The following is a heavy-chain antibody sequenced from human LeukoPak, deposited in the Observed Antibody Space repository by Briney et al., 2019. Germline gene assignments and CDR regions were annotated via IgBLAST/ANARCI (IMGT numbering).Heavy chain of an antibody. D-gene: IGHD3-9*01. J-gene: IGHJ4*02. Sequence: PGGSLSLSCVASGFTFSDYSMIWVRQAPGKGMEWVSSISSTGNTIYYADSVRGRLTISRDSAKNSLFLHMHSLRAEDTATYYCASLHLIYITGYYIWGRGTLVSVSS. CDR1: GFTFSDYS. CDR2: ISSTGNTI. CDR3: ASLHLIYITGYYI. V-gene: IGHV3-11*01.